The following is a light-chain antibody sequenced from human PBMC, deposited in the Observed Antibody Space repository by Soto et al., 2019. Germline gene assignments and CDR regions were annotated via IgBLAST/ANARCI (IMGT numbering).Light chain of an antibody. CDR3: QQGKTFPFT. V-gene: IGKV1-12*01. CDR2: TVS. CDR1: HGVSGW. Sequence: IQMTQSPSSVSASVGDTVTLSCQTSHGVSGWLAWYQQKPGKAPTLLIYTVSNLQSGVPSRFSGSGAGTDFSLPITNLQPEDFATSFCQQGKTFPFTFGPGTKVEVK. J-gene: IGKJ3*01.